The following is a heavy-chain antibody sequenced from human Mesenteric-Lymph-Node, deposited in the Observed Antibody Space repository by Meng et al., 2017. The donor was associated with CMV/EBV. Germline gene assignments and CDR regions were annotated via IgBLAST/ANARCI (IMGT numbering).Heavy chain of an antibody. D-gene: IGHD3-22*01. CDR3: AESYYYDSSGNPYYYYYGMDV. J-gene: IGHJ6*02. CDR1: GGTFSSYA. Sequence: SVKVSCKASGGTFSSYAISWVRQAPRQGLEWMGGIIPIFGTANYAQKFQGRVTITTDESTSTAYMELSSLRSEDTAVYYCAESYYYDSSGNPYYYYYGMDVWGQGTTVTVSS. V-gene: IGHV1-69*05. CDR2: IIPIFGTA.